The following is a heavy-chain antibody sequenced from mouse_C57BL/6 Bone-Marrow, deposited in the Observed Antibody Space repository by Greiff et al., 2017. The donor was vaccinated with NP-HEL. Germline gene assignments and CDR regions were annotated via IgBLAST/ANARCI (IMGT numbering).Heavy chain of an antibody. CDR3: ARESPYGNFSWFAY. V-gene: IGHV1-20*01. CDR1: GYSFTGYF. J-gene: IGHJ3*01. Sequence: EVQLQESGPELVKPGDSVKISCKASGYSFTGYFMNWVMQSHGKSLEWIGRINPYNGDTFYNQKFKGKATLTVDKSSSTAHMELRSLTSEDSAVYYCARESPYGNFSWFAYWGQGTLVTVSA. CDR2: INPYNGDT. D-gene: IGHD2-10*02.